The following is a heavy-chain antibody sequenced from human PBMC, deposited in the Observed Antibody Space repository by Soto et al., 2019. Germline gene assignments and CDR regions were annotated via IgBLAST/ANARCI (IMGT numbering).Heavy chain of an antibody. Sequence: QVQLVESGGGLVKPGGSLRLSCAASGFTFSDYYMSWIRQAPGKGREWVSYISSSGSTIYYADSVKGRFTISRDNAKNSLYLQMNSLRAEDTAVYYCASNPDYGHYSYYYGMDVWGQGTTVTVSS. D-gene: IGHD4-17*01. J-gene: IGHJ6*02. CDR1: GFTFSDYY. CDR2: ISSSGSTI. V-gene: IGHV3-11*01. CDR3: ASNPDYGHYSYYYGMDV.